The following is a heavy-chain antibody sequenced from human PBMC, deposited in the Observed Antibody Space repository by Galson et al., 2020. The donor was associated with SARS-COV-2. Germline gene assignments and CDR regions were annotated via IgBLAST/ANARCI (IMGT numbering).Heavy chain of an antibody. D-gene: IGHD5-12*01. V-gene: IGHV3-7*01. CDR1: GFTFSSYW. Sequence: GGSLRLSCAASGFTFSSYWMSWVRQAPGKGLEWVANIKQDGSEKYYVDSVKGRFTITRDNAKNSLYLQMNSLRAEDTAVYYCARVPWLRFLYHRWFDPWGQGTLVTVSS. CDR2: IKQDGSEK. J-gene: IGHJ5*02. CDR3: ARVPWLRFLYHRWFDP.